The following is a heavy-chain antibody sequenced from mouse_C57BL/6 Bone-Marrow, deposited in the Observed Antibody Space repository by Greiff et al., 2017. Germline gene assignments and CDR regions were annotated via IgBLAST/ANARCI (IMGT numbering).Heavy chain of an antibody. CDR1: GYTFTNYW. J-gene: IGHJ1*03. CDR2: IYPGGGYT. CDR3: ARGLYYYGSSELGFDV. V-gene: IGHV1-63*01. Sequence: QVQLQQYGAELVRPGTSVKMSCKASGYTFTNYWIGWAKQRPGHGLEWIGDIYPGGGYTNYNEKFKGKATLTADKSSSTAYMQFSSLTSEDSAIYYCARGLYYYGSSELGFDVWGTGTTVTVSS. D-gene: IGHD1-1*01.